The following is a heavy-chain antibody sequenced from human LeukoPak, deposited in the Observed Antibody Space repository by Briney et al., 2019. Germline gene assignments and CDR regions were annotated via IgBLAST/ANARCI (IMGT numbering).Heavy chain of an antibody. CDR2: ISGSGGSA. CDR1: GFTFSSYA. Sequence: GGSLRLSCAASGFTFSSYAMSWVRQAPGRGLEWVSTISGSGGSAYYADSVKGRLTISRDNSKNTLYQQMNSLRAEDTAVYYCARILPYSSSWVFDYWGQGTLVTVSS. J-gene: IGHJ4*02. V-gene: IGHV3-23*01. CDR3: ARILPYSSSWVFDY. D-gene: IGHD6-13*01.